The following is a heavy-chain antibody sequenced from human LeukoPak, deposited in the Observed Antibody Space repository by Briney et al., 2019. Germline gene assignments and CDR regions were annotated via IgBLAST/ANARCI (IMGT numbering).Heavy chain of an antibody. J-gene: IGHJ3*02. V-gene: IGHV1-24*01. CDR1: GYTLTELS. CDR3: ATFTGGSYSASRAFDI. D-gene: IGHD1-26*01. CDR2: FDPEDGET. Sequence: GASVKVSCKVSGYTLTELSMHWVRQAPGKGLEWMGGFDPEDGETIYAQKFQGRVTMTEDTSTDTAYMELSSLRSENTAVYYCATFTGGSYSASRAFDIWGQGTMVTVSS.